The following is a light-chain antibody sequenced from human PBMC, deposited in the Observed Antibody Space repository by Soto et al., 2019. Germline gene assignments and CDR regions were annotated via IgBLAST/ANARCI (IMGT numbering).Light chain of an antibody. V-gene: IGKV4-1*01. J-gene: IGKJ1*01. CDR2: WAS. CDR3: QQYYSTPRT. CDR1: QSVLHSSNNENY. Sequence: DIVMTQSPDSLAVSLGERATINCKSSQSVLHSSNNENYLAWYQQKPGQPPKLLIYWASTRESGVPDRFSGSGSGTDFTLTISSLQAEDVAAYYCQQYYSTPRTFGQGTEVEIK.